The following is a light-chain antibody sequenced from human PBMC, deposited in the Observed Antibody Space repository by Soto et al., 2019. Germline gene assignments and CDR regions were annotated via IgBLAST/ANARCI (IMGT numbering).Light chain of an antibody. CDR1: SSDVGSYNL. J-gene: IGLJ3*02. CDR2: EGT. V-gene: IGLV2-23*01. CDR3: CSYAGDNTWV. Sequence: QSVLTQPASVSGSPGQSITISCTGSSSDVGSYNLVSWYQQHPGKAPKLMIYEGTKRPSGVSNRFSGSRSGNTASLTISGXXXXXXXDYYCCSYAGDNTWVFGGGTKL.